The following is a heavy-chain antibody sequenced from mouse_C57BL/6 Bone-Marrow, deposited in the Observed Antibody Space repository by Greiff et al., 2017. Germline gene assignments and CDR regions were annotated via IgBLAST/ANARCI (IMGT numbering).Heavy chain of an antibody. CDR2: IYPRSGNT. CDR3: AREGGYPYYFDY. J-gene: IGHJ2*01. CDR1: GYTFTSYG. V-gene: IGHV1-81*01. Sequence: QVQLQQSGAELARPGASVKLSCKASGYTFTSYGISWVKQRPGQGLEWIGEIYPRSGNTYYNEKFKGKATLTADKSSSTAYMELRSLTSEDSAVYFCAREGGYPYYFDYWGQGTTLTVSS.